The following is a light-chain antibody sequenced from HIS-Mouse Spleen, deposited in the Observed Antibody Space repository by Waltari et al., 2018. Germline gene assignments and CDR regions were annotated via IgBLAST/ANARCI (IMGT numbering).Light chain of an antibody. Sequence: QSALTQPASVSGSPGKSITIYCTGTSSDVGGYNYFPWYQQHPGKAPNLMIYEVSNRPSGVSNRFSGSKSGNTASLTISGLQAEDEADYYCSSYTSSSPYVFGTGTKVTVL. V-gene: IGLV2-14*01. CDR1: SSDVGGYNY. CDR2: EVS. J-gene: IGLJ1*01. CDR3: SSYTSSSPYV.